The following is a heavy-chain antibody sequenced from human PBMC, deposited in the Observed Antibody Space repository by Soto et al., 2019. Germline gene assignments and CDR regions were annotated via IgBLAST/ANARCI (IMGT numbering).Heavy chain of an antibody. CDR2: IYYSGST. D-gene: IGHD3-10*01. V-gene: IGHV4-59*01. J-gene: IGHJ6*02. CDR1: GGSISSYY. Sequence: LSLTCTVSGGSISSYYWSWIRQPPGKGLEWIGYIYYSGSTNYNPSLKSRVTISVDTSKNQFSLKLSSVTAADTAVYYCARDGEDGMDVWGQGTTVTVSS. CDR3: ARDGEDGMDV.